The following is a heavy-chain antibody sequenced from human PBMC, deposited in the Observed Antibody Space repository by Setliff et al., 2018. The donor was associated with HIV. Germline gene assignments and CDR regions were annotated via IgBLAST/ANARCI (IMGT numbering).Heavy chain of an antibody. Sequence: PSETLSLTCTVSGDSISSSAYYWGWIRQPPGKGLEWIGSMHNSGSTYYNPSVKSRVTISVDTSKNQFSLKLSSVTAADTAVYYCARDGSYYDSSAYLGGRYYYYGMDVWGQGTTVTVSS. D-gene: IGHD3-22*01. V-gene: IGHV4-39*07. CDR1: GDSISSSAYY. CDR2: MHNSGST. CDR3: ARDGSYYDSSAYLGGRYYYYGMDV. J-gene: IGHJ6*02.